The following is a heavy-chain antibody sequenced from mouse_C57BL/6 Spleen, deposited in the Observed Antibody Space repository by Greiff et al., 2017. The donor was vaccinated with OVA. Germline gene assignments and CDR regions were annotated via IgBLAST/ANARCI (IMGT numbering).Heavy chain of an antibody. D-gene: IGHD1-1*01. CDR1: GYTFTSYW. CDR3: ARGGGYYYGSSYED. J-gene: IGHJ2*01. CDR2: IYPSDSET. Sequence: VQLQQPGAELVRPGSSVKLSCKASGYTFTSYWLDWVKQRPGQGLEWIGNIYPSDSETHYNQKFKDKATLTVDKSSSTAYMQLSSLTSEDSAVDYCARGGGYYYGSSYEDWGQGTTLTVSS. V-gene: IGHV1-61*01.